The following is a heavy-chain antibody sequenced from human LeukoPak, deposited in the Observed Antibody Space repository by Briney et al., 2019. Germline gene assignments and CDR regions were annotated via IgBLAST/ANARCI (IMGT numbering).Heavy chain of an antibody. Sequence: SETLSLTCTVSGGSISSYYWSWIRQPPGKGLEWIGYIYTSGSTNYNPSLKSRVTVSVDTSKNQFSLKLSSVTAADTAVYYCARHPKYIRYYFDYWGQGTLVTVSS. CDR1: GGSISSYY. V-gene: IGHV4-4*09. D-gene: IGHD5-18*01. CDR3: ARHPKYIRYYFDY. J-gene: IGHJ4*02. CDR2: IYTSGST.